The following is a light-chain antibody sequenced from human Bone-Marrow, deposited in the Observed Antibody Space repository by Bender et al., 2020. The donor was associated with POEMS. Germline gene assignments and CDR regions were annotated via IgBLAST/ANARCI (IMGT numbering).Light chain of an antibody. Sequence: SALTQPASVSGSPGQSITISCTATSSDFGGYNYVSWHQHHSGRATNLLIYGVTHRPSGVSNRFSGSKSGNTVSLTISGLQTDDEADYYCSSYAASNTLLFGGGTKLTVL. V-gene: IGLV2-14*01. CDR2: GVT. CDR1: SSDFGGYNY. CDR3: SSYAASNTLL. J-gene: IGLJ2*01.